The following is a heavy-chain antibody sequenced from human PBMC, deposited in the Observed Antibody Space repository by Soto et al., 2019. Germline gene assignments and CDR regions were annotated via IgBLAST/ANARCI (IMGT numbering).Heavy chain of an antibody. Sequence: QVQVVESGGGVVQPGGSLRLSCAASGFTLSSHAMHWVRQAPGKGLEWVAVISHDGRNNYYADSVKGRFRISRDNSKSALSLQMNSLRAEDTAVYYCARDRDEHGGTSDAFDMWGQGTMVTVSS. CDR3: ARDRDEHGGTSDAFDM. D-gene: IGHD2-15*01. V-gene: IGHV3-30*03. CDR1: GFTLSSHA. J-gene: IGHJ3*02. CDR2: ISHDGRNN.